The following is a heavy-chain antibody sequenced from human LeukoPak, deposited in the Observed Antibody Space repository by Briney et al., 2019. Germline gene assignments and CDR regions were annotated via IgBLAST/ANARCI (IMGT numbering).Heavy chain of an antibody. V-gene: IGHV4-39*07. CDR2: IYYLGNT. CDR3: ARDHVNSAMTPFDY. J-gene: IGHJ4*02. D-gene: IGHD5-18*01. Sequence: SETLSLTCTVSGGSISSSIYYWGWIRQPPGKGLEWIGSIYYLGNTYYNPSLQSRVTISIDTSKNQFSLKLSSVTAADTAVHYCARDHVNSAMTPFDYWGQGTLVTVSS. CDR1: GGSISSSIYY.